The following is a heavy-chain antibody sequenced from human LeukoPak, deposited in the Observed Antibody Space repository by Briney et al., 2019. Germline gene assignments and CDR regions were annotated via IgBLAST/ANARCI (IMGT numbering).Heavy chain of an antibody. J-gene: IGHJ4*02. V-gene: IGHV1-69*04. CDR2: IIPILGIA. Sequence: GASVKVSCKASGGTFSSYAISWVREAPGQGLEWMGRIIPILGIANYAQKFQGRVTITADKSTSTAYMELSSLRSEDTAVYYCARQSTYSSGYNYWGQGTLVTVSS. D-gene: IGHD3-22*01. CDR3: ARQSTYSSGYNY. CDR1: GGTFSSYA.